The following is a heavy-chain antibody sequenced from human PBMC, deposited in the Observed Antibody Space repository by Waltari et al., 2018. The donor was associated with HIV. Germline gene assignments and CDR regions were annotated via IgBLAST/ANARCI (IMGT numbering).Heavy chain of an antibody. J-gene: IGHJ5*02. D-gene: IGHD4-17*01. Sequence: EVQLVQSGAEVKEPGQSMKISCKTSGYSFFAYWVGWLRQTPQRGLGWIGIIHPHDGEDKYKPACYDQLTSSVDLSTANTFLHRWRLKPSDTGIYYCARRPDYGSDYFDPWGQGTLVTVSS. CDR2: IHPHDGED. CDR1: GYSFFAYW. CDR3: ARRPDYGSDYFDP. V-gene: IGHV5-51*03.